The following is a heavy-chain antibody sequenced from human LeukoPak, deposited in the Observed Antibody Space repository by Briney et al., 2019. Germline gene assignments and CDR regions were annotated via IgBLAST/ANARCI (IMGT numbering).Heavy chain of an antibody. Sequence: GGSLRLSCAASGFAFSSYEMNWVRQAPGKGLEWVSYISSGSTIYDADSVKGRFTISRDNAKNSLYLQMNSLRAEDTAVYYCARESIAVAGAPFDYWGQGTLVTVSS. V-gene: IGHV3-48*03. CDR1: GFAFSSYE. CDR2: ISSGSTI. D-gene: IGHD6-19*01. J-gene: IGHJ4*02. CDR3: ARESIAVAGAPFDY.